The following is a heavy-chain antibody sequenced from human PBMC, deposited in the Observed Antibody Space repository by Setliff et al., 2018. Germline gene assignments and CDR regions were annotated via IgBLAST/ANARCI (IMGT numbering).Heavy chain of an antibody. Sequence: ASVKVSCKASGYTFTTYYMHWVRQAPGQGLEWMGVINPSDGSTTYAQKFQGRVKMTRDTATNTVYMQLSSLRSEDPAVYYCARESTAKNFWVEYSDYWGQGTLVTVSS. V-gene: IGHV1-46*01. CDR1: GYTFTTYY. CDR2: INPSDGST. D-gene: IGHD3-3*01. J-gene: IGHJ4*02. CDR3: ARESTAKNFWVEYSDY.